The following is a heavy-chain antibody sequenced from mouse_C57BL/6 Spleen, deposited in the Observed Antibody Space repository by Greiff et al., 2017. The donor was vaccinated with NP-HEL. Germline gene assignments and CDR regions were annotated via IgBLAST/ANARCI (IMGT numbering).Heavy chain of an antibody. CDR2: IYPSDSET. V-gene: IGHV1-61*01. CDR3: ARLDTTVVRDY. J-gene: IGHJ4*01. CDR1: GYTFTSYW. D-gene: IGHD1-1*01. Sequence: QQSCKASGYTFTSYWMDWVKQRPGQGLEWIGNIYPSDSETHYNQKFKDKATLTVDKSSSTAYMQLSSLTSEDSAVYYCARLDTTVVRDYWGQGTSVTVSS.